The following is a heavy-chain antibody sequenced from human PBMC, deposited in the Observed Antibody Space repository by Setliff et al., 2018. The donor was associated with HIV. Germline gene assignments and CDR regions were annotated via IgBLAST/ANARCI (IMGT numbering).Heavy chain of an antibody. J-gene: IGHJ5*02. D-gene: IGHD1-1*01. CDR3: AKDARWNGDGRSIDP. V-gene: IGHV3-23*01. CDR2: ISGSGGST. Sequence: PGGSLRLSCAASGFTFSSYAMSWVRQAPGKGLEWVSAISGSGGSTYNADSVKGRFTISRDNSKNRLYLHINSLRAEDTAVYYCAKDARWNGDGRSIDPWGQGTLVTVSS. CDR1: GFTFSSYA.